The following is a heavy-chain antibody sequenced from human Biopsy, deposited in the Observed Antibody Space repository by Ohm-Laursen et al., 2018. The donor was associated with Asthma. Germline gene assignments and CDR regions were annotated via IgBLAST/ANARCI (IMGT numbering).Heavy chain of an antibody. Sequence: TLSLTCRVSGYSISNGGYYWTWVRQRPGKGLEWIGNIYHRGNTKYNPSLKSRLSFSVDTSKNQFSLKLSSVTVADTAIYFCARDYYDFWNRSVYTYFGMDVWGRGTTVVVSS. D-gene: IGHD3-3*01. V-gene: IGHV4-31*03. CDR1: GYSISNGGYY. J-gene: IGHJ6*02. CDR2: IYHRGNT. CDR3: ARDYYDFWNRSVYTYFGMDV.